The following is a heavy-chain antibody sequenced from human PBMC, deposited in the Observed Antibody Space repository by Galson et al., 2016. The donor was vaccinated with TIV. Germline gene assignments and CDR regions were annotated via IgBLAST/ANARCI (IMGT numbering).Heavy chain of an antibody. J-gene: IGHJ4*01. D-gene: IGHD3/OR15-3a*01. CDR1: GFTFSKYW. V-gene: IGHV3-74*01. CDR3: VRGGLEPFDY. CDR2: TNVDGSST. Sequence: SLRLSCAASGFTFSKYWMHWVRQAPEKGLVWISRTNVDGSSTSYADSVKGRVTISRDNARNTLYLLMNSLRVVDTAVYYCVRGGLEPFDYWGHGTLVTVSS.